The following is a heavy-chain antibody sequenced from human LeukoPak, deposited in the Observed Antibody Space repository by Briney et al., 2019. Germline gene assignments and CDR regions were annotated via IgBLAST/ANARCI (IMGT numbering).Heavy chain of an antibody. CDR1: GGSFSDYY. CDR3: ARQGHNYDYVWGSYRLDY. Sequence: SETLSLTCAVYGGSFSDYYWSWIRQPPGKGLEWIGEINHRGSTNYKPSLKSRVTISVDTSKNQFSLKLSSVTAADTAVYYCARQGHNYDYVWGSYRLDYWGQGTLVTVSS. J-gene: IGHJ4*02. V-gene: IGHV4-34*01. CDR2: INHRGST. D-gene: IGHD3-16*02.